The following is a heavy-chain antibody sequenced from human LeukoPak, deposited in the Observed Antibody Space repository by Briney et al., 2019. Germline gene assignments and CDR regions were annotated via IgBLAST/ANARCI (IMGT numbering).Heavy chain of an antibody. J-gene: IGHJ4*02. D-gene: IGHD3-10*01. CDR1: GFTFSHFS. V-gene: IGHV3-21*01. CDR2: IYVTGDYI. Sequence: PGGSLRLSCATSGFTFSHFSFKWGRQAPGKGLEWVASIYVTGDYIYYADSVKGRATISRDNAKNSVYLQMNSLRADDTAIYYCARESNTIGNFDFWGQGILVTVSS. CDR3: ARESNTIGNFDF.